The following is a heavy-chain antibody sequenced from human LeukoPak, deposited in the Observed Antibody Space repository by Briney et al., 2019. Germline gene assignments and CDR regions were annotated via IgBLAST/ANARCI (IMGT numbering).Heavy chain of an antibody. CDR2: IKEDGSVM. V-gene: IGHV3-7*01. J-gene: IGHJ4*02. D-gene: IGHD6-19*01. Sequence: GGSLRLSCAASGFPFSNYWMSWVRQAPGKGLEWVANIKEDGSVMYYGDSLKGRFTISGDSAQNSLYLQMNSLRAEDTAVYYCVRDSGWSRFDYWGQGILVTVSS. CDR3: VRDSGWSRFDY. CDR1: GFPFSNYW.